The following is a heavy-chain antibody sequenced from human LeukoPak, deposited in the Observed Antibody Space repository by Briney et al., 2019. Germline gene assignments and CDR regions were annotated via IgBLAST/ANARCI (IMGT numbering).Heavy chain of an antibody. J-gene: IGHJ4*02. D-gene: IGHD3-16*01. Sequence: PGGSLRRSCAGSGLTVSGNYMGWVRQGQGMGLEGLSVIYSSGSTYYADFVKGRFTISRDNSNNTLYLQMNSLRAEDTAVYYCARGLLYGTYYFDYWGQGILVTVSS. CDR3: ARGLLYGTYYFDY. V-gene: IGHV3-53*01. CDR1: GLTVSGNY. CDR2: IYSSGST.